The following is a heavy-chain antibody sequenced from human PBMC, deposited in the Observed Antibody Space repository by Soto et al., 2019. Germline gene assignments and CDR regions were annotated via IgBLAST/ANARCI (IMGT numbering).Heavy chain of an antibody. J-gene: IGHJ6*02. D-gene: IGHD5-18*01. CDR2: ISHDGTDK. Sequence: QVQLVESGGGVVQPGRSLRLSCAASGFTFSSYGIPWVRQSPGKGLEWVALISHDGTDKYYADSVKGRFTISRDNFKNTLDLQMSSLIPEDTAVYYCVKERYAQLWLEDYGLDVWGQGTTVTV. CDR3: VKERYAQLWLEDYGLDV. V-gene: IGHV3-30*18. CDR1: GFTFSSYG.